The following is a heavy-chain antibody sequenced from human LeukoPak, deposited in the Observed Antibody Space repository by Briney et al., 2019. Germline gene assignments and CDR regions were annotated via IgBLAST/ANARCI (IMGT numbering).Heavy chain of an antibody. Sequence: SETLSLTRAVYGGSFSGYYWSWIRQPPGKGLEWIGSIYHSGSTYYNPSLKSRVTISVDTSKNQFSLKLSSVTAADTAVYYCARLDGNGSGSYLGFDPWGQGTLVTVSS. CDR3: ARLDGNGSGSYLGFDP. V-gene: IGHV4-34*01. CDR2: IYHSGST. CDR1: GGSFSGYY. D-gene: IGHD3-10*01. J-gene: IGHJ5*02.